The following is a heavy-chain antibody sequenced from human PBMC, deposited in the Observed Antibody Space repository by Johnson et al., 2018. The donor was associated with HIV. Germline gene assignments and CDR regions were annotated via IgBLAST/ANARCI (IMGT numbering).Heavy chain of an antibody. D-gene: IGHD1-26*01. V-gene: IGHV3-13*01. CDR3: ARDGHGIWENAAFDV. Sequence: VQLVESGGGVVRPGGSLRLSCAASGFTLSSSDMHWVRQATGKGLEWVSAIGTAGDTYYESSGKGRVTISRENAKKSLYLQMNSLRTEDTAVYYCARDGHGIWENAAFDVWGQGTMVTVSS. CDR1: GFTLSSSD. CDR2: IGTAGDT. J-gene: IGHJ3*01.